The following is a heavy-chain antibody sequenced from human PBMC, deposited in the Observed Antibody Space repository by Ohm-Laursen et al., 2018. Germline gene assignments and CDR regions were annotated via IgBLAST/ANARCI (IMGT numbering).Heavy chain of an antibody. Sequence: GTLSLTCAVSGYSISSGYFWGWIRQPPGKGLEWIGYIYYSGSTNYNPSLKSRVTISVDTSKNQFSLKLSSVTAADTAVYYCARALGGYPISYYYGMDVWGQGTTVTVSS. CDR1: GYSISSGYF. CDR2: IYYSGST. CDR3: ARALGGYPISYYYGMDV. V-gene: IGHV4-61*01. D-gene: IGHD7-27*01. J-gene: IGHJ6*02.